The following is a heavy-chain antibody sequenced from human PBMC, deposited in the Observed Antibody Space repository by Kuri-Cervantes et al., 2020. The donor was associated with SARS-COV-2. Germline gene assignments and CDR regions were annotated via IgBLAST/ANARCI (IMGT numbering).Heavy chain of an antibody. CDR3: ARDPYCGESTFDY. Sequence: GSLRLSCAVYGGSSSGYYWSWIRQPPGKGLEWIGEINHSGSTNYNPSLKSRVTISVDTSKNQFSLKLNSLTAADPAVYFCARDPYCGESTFDYWGQGTLVTVSS. CDR1: GGSSSGYY. J-gene: IGHJ4*02. CDR2: INHSGST. D-gene: IGHD2-21*01. V-gene: IGHV4-34*01.